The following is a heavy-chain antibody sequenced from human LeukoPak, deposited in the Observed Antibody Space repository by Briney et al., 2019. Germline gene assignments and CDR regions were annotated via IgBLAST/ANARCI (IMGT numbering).Heavy chain of an antibody. Sequence: ASVKVSCQASGYTFTNYGTNWVRQAPGQGLEWMGWISTSNGDTTYTQKFQGRVIMTTDTSTNTAYMEVRSLRSDDTAIYYCAREGLGELTLDYWGQGTLVIVST. CDR1: GYTFTNYG. D-gene: IGHD3-16*01. CDR2: ISTSNGDT. J-gene: IGHJ4*02. V-gene: IGHV1-18*01. CDR3: AREGLGELTLDY.